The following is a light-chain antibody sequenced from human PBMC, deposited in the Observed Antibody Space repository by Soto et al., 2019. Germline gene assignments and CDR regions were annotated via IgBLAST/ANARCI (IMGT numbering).Light chain of an antibody. CDR1: SSNIGSNT. J-gene: IGLJ2*01. V-gene: IGLV1-44*01. Sequence: QSVLTQPPSASGTPGQRVTISCSGSSSNIGSNTVHWYQQLPGTAPKLLIYSNNQRPSGVPDRFSGSKSGTSASLAISGLQSGDEADYYCAAWDDSLSGVVFGGGTKVTVL. CDR2: SNN. CDR3: AAWDDSLSGVV.